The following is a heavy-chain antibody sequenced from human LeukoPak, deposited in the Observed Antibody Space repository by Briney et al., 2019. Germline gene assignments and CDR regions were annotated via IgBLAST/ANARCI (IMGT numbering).Heavy chain of an antibody. V-gene: IGHV3-48*03. D-gene: IGHD3-9*01. J-gene: IGHJ4*02. CDR2: ISSSGSTI. CDR1: GFTFSSYE. CDR3: AKLLNNRYFDSNFDY. Sequence: AGGSLRLSCAASGFTFSSYEMNWVRQAPGKGLEWVSYISSSGSTIYYADSVKGRFTISRDNAKNSLYLQMNSLRAEDTAVYYCAKLLNNRYFDSNFDYWGQGTLVTVSS.